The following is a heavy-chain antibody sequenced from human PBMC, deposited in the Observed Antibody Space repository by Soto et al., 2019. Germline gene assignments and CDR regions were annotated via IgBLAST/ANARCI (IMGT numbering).Heavy chain of an antibody. V-gene: IGHV4-34*01. D-gene: IGHD3-3*01. Sequence: SETLSLTCAVYGGSFSGYYWSWIRQPPGKGLEWIGEINHSGSTNYNPSLKSRVTISVDTSKNQFSLKLSSVTAADTAVYYCARVPGYRRSGYYLGFDYWGQGTLVTVSS. CDR1: GGSFSGYY. J-gene: IGHJ4*02. CDR3: ARVPGYRRSGYYLGFDY. CDR2: INHSGST.